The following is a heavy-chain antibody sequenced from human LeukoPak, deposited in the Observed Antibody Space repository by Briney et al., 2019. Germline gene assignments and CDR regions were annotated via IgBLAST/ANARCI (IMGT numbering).Heavy chain of an antibody. CDR3: ARLPVARRRYCSSTSCYMDY. V-gene: IGHV1-2*02. CDR2: INPNSGGT. Sequence: ASVKVSCKASGYTLTGYYMHWVRQAPGQGLEWMGWINPNSGGTNYAQKFQGRVTMTRDTSISTAYMELSRLRSDDTAVYYCARLPVARRRYCSSTSCYMDYWGQGTLVTVSS. J-gene: IGHJ4*02. CDR1: GYTLTGYY. D-gene: IGHD2-2*02.